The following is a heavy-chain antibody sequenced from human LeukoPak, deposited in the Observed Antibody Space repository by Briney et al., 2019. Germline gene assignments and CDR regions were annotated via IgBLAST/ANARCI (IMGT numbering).Heavy chain of an antibody. J-gene: IGHJ3*02. V-gene: IGHV3-23*01. CDR3: ARELSRGSWYYAFDI. CDR1: GFTFSSHA. Sequence: PGGSLRLSCAASGFTFSSHAMNWVRQAPGEGLEWVAAISTTDGATYYADSVKGRFTISRDDSKNTLYVQMKSLRLEDTAVYYCARELSRGSWYYAFDIWGQGTMVTVSS. D-gene: IGHD6-13*01. CDR2: ISTTDGAT.